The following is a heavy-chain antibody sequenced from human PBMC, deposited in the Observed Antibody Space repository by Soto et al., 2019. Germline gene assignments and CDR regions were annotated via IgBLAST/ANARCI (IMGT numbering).Heavy chain of an antibody. CDR3: AKVTIDYDFWSGYKVY. D-gene: IGHD3-3*01. CDR1: GFTFSSYA. CDR2: ISGSGGST. Sequence: GGSLRLSCAASGFTFSSYAMSWVRQAPGKGLEWVSAISGSGGSTYYADSVKGRFTISRDNSKNTMYLQMNSLRAEDTAVYYCAKVTIDYDFWSGYKVYWGQETLVTVSS. V-gene: IGHV3-23*01. J-gene: IGHJ4*02.